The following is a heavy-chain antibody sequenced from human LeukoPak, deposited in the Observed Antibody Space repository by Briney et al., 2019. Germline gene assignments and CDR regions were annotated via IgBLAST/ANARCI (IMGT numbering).Heavy chain of an antibody. V-gene: IGHV3-53*01. J-gene: IGHJ4*02. Sequence: GGSLRLPCAASGFTFSNYEMNWVRQAPGKGLEWVSVIYSGGSTYYADSVKGRFTISRDNSKNTLYLQMNSLRAEDTAVYYCARDLYYGSGSYQFWGQGTLVTVSS. CDR1: GFTFSNYE. D-gene: IGHD3-10*01. CDR2: IYSGGST. CDR3: ARDLYYGSGSYQF.